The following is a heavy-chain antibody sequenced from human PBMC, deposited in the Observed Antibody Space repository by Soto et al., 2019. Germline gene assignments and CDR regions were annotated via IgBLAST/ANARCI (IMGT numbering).Heavy chain of an antibody. Sequence: EVQLLESGGGLVLPGGSLRLSCVGSGFTFSGYAMTWVRQAPGKGLEWVSSLSDSGSSAYYADSVKGRLTISRDNSKNTLYLQINGLRAEDTAVYFCAKDARRTGLVGHWTAWGQGTLVTVSS. D-gene: IGHD2-8*02. CDR1: GFTFSGYA. J-gene: IGHJ5*02. V-gene: IGHV3-23*01. CDR3: AKDARRTGLVGHWTA. CDR2: LSDSGSSA.